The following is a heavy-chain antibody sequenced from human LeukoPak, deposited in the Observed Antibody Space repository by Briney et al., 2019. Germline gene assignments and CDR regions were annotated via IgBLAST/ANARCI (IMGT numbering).Heavy chain of an antibody. CDR3: AKQRSEVVVAATNY. Sequence: GGSLRLSCAASGSTFSSYAMSWVRQAPGKGLEWVSAISGSGGNTYYADSVKGRFTISRDNSQNTLYLQMNSLRAEDTAVYYCAKQRSEVVVAATNYWGQGTLVTVSS. J-gene: IGHJ4*02. D-gene: IGHD2-15*01. V-gene: IGHV3-23*01. CDR1: GSTFSSYA. CDR2: ISGSGGNT.